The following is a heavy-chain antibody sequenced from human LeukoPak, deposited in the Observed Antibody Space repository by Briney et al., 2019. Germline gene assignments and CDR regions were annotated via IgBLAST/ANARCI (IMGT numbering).Heavy chain of an antibody. D-gene: IGHD3-16*01. V-gene: IGHV3-7*01. J-gene: IGHJ4*02. Sequence: GDSLRLSCVASGFIFTDHWMSWVRQAPGKGLDWVANIKEDESAKFYADSVRGRFTISRDNAKNSVYLEMNNLRVEDTAVYYCARAVDVADYWGRGTLVTVSS. CDR1: GFIFTDHW. CDR2: IKEDESAK. CDR3: ARAVDVADY.